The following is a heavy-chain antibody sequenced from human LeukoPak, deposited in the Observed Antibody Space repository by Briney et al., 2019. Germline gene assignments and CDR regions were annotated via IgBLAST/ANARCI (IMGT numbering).Heavy chain of an antibody. J-gene: IGHJ4*02. CDR2: ISAYNGNT. CDR3: ARVAGDFWSGYSDY. Sequence: ASVKVSCKASGYTFTSYGISWVRQAPGQGLEWMGWISAYNGNTNYAQKLQGRVTMTTDTSTSTAYMELRSLRSDDTAVYYCARVAGDFWSGYSDYWGQGTLVTVSS. V-gene: IGHV1-18*01. CDR1: GYTFTSYG. D-gene: IGHD3-3*01.